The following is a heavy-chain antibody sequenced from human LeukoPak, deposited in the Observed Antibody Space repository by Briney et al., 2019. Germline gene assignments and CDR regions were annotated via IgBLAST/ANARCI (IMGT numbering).Heavy chain of an antibody. CDR2: ISASGGGT. V-gene: IGHV3-23*01. CDR3: AINWNIDD. J-gene: IGHJ4*02. D-gene: IGHD1/OR15-1a*01. Sequence: QPGGSLRLSCAASGFTFSNYAMTWVRQAPGKGLEWVSVISASGGGTYYADSVKGRFTISRDNSKNTLYLQMNSLRAEDTAVYYCAINWNIDDWGQGTLVTVSS. CDR1: GFTFSNYA.